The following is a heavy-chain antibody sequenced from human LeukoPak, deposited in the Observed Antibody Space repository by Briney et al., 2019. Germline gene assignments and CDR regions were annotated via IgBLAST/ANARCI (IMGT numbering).Heavy chain of an antibody. V-gene: IGHV3-53*01. J-gene: IGHJ4*02. CDR3: ARAPMTTVATEDY. CDR2: IYSGGST. Sequence: PGGSLRLSCAASGFDVSSNYMSWVRQAPGKGLEWVSVIYSGGSTYYADSVKGRFTISRDNSKNTVYLQMNGLRAEDTAVYYCARAPMTTVATEDYWGQGTLVTVSS. CDR1: GFDVSSNY. D-gene: IGHD4-17*01.